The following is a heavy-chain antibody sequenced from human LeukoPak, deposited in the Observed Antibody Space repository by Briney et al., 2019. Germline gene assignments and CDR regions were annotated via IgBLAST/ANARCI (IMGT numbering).Heavy chain of an antibody. Sequence: GGSPRLSCAASGFTFSSYWMTWVRQALGKGLEWVANIKLDGSEKYYVDSVKGRFTISRDNAQNSLYLQMNSLRAEDTAVYYCARDLRGRAAAGFDPWGQGTLVTVSS. CDR2: IKLDGSEK. CDR3: ARDLRGRAAAGFDP. D-gene: IGHD6-13*01. CDR1: GFTFSSYW. V-gene: IGHV3-7*01. J-gene: IGHJ5*02.